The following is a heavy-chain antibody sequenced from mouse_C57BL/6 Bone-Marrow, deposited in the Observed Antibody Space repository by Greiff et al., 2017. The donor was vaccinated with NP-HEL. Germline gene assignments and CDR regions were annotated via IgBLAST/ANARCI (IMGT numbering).Heavy chain of an antibody. CDR3: ARGGITTRDYAMDY. CDR2: LWSGGST. V-gene: IGHV2-2*01. J-gene: IGHJ4*01. CDR1: GFSLTSYG. Sequence: VQLQQSGPGLVQPSQSLSITCTVSGFSLTSYGVHWVRQSPGKGLEWLGVLWSGGSTDYNAAFISRLSISKDNSKSQVFFKMNSLQADDTAIYYCARGGITTRDYAMDYWGQGTSVTVSS. D-gene: IGHD2-4*01.